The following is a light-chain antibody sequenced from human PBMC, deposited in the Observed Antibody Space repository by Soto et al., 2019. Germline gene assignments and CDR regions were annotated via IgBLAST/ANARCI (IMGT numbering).Light chain of an antibody. CDR2: ADD. V-gene: IGLV1-44*01. CDR1: SSNIGSST. CDR3: ATWDASLNEWV. J-gene: IGLJ3*02. Sequence: QSVLTQPPSASGTPGQRVTISCSGSSSNIGSSTVNWYQQLPGTAPKLLIYADDQRPSGVPDRFSGSKSGTSASLAISGRQSEDEADYYCATWDASLNEWVFGGGTKLTVL.